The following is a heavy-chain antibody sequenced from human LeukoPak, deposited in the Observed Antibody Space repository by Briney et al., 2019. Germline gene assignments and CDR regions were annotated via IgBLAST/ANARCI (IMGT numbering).Heavy chain of an antibody. CDR1: GGTFSSYA. CDR3: ARERELELSSFAY. Sequence: GASVKVSCKASGGTFSSYAISWVRQAPGQGLEWMGRIIPILGIANYAQKFQGRVTITADKSTSTAYMELSSLRSEDTAVYYCARERELELSSFAYWGQGTLVTVSS. CDR2: IIPILGIA. J-gene: IGHJ4*02. V-gene: IGHV1-69*04. D-gene: IGHD1-7*01.